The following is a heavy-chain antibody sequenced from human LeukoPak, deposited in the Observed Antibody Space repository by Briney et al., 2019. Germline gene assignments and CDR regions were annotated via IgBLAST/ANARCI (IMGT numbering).Heavy chain of an antibody. CDR1: GFTFSSYA. Sequence: HPGGSLRLSYAASGFTFSSYAMHWVRQAPGKGLEYVSVISSNGNSTFYANSVKGRFTISRDNSKNTLYLQMGSLRAEDMAVYYCARSGSRIAAAGKNYFDYWGQGTLVTVSS. V-gene: IGHV3-64*01. CDR2: ISSNGNST. J-gene: IGHJ4*02. D-gene: IGHD6-13*01. CDR3: ARSGSRIAAAGKNYFDY.